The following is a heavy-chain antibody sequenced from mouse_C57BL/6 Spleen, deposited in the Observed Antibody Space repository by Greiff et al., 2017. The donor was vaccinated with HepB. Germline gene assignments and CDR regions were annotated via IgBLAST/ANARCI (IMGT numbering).Heavy chain of an antibody. CDR3: ARPGGSSPWFAY. D-gene: IGHD1-1*01. CDR2: IHPNSGST. V-gene: IGHV1-64*01. Sequence: VQLQQPGAELVKPGASVKLSCKASGYTFTSYWMHWVKQRPGQGLEWIGMIHPNSGSTNYNEKFKSKATLTVDTSSSTAYMQLSSLTSEDAAVYYGARPGGSSPWFAYWGQGTLVTVSA. J-gene: IGHJ3*01. CDR1: GYTFTSYW.